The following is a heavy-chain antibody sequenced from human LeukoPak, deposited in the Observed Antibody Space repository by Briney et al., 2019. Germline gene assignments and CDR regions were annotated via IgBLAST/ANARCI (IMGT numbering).Heavy chain of an antibody. D-gene: IGHD6-13*01. Sequence: PGGSLRLSCAASGFTFSNYEMNWVRKAPGKGLEWISHISNFGDIIHYADSVEGRFTISRDNAKNSLYLQMDSLRAEDTAVYYCAKDATAVVGTVYMDVWGKGTTVTISS. CDR2: ISNFGDII. CDR3: AKDATAVVGTVYMDV. CDR1: GFTFSNYE. J-gene: IGHJ6*03. V-gene: IGHV3-48*03.